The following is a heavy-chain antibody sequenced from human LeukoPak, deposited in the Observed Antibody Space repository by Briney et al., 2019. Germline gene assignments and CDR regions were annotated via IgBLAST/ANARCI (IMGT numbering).Heavy chain of an antibody. CDR3: ARGDSGSKD. D-gene: IGHD5-12*01. J-gene: IGHJ4*02. Sequence: GGSLRLSCAASGFTFSNYSMNWVRQAPGKGLEWVSYTSSDSATKYYADSVKGRFTISRDNAKDSLYLQMNSLRAEDTAVYYCARGDSGSKDWGQGTLVTVSS. CDR2: TSSDSATK. CDR1: GFTFSNYS. V-gene: IGHV3-48*01.